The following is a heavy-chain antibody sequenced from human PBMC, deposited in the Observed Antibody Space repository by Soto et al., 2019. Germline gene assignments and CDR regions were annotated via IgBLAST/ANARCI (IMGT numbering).Heavy chain of an antibody. CDR3: AAWAEGATEVH. D-gene: IGHD2-15*01. CDR1: GFSFSVYG. Sequence: VGSLRLSCEPSGFSFSVYGMHWVRPAPGKGLEWVAVIWYDASKQFYTASVEGRFTTSRDNSKAILHLQMNSLRAEDTAVYYCAAWAEGATEVHWGQGTLVTVSS. V-gene: IGHV3-33*01. CDR2: IWYDASKQ. J-gene: IGHJ4*02.